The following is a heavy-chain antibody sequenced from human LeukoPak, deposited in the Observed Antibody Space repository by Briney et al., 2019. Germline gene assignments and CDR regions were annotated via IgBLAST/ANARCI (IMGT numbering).Heavy chain of an antibody. J-gene: IGHJ6*03. CDR2: IYYSGST. V-gene: IGHV4-59*01. CDR1: GGSPSSYY. Sequence: SETLSLTCTVSGGSPSSYYSSWIRQPPGKGLRWIGYIYYSGSTNDTPSLKSRVTISVDTSKNQCSRKLSSVTAADTAVYYCAGAPVSAVTATYYMDVWGKGTTVTVSS. CDR3: AGAPVSAVTATYYMDV. D-gene: IGHD2-21*02.